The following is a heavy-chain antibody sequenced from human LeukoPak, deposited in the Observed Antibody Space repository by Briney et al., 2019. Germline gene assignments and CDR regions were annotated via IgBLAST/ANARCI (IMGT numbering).Heavy chain of an antibody. CDR2: IYYSGST. J-gene: IGHJ4*02. Sequence: PSETLSLTCTVSGGSISSYYWSWIRQPPGKGLEWIGYIYYSGSTNNNPSLKSRLSMLIDTNKKQFSLKLTSVTAADTAIYYCARSTYGDFYSPFFDSWGQGTLVTVSS. CDR1: GGSISSYY. V-gene: IGHV4-59*01. D-gene: IGHD4-17*01. CDR3: ARSTYGDFYSPFFDS.